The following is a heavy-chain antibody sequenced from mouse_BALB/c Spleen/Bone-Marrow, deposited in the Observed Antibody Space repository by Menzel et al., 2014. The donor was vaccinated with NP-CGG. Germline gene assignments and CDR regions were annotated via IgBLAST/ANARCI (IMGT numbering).Heavy chain of an antibody. CDR2: IGTGGGT. Sequence: QVQLKQSGPGLVAPSQSLSITCAVSGFSLKNYGVHWVRQPPGKGLEWLGVIGTGGGTNYNSALMSRLSISIDNSKSXVFLKKSTLQTDNTHLCYCAREMAYSKWYFEVWGAGTPGTVSP. J-gene: IGHJ1*01. V-gene: IGHV2-9*02. CDR3: AREMAYSKWYFEV. D-gene: IGHD2-5*01. CDR1: GFSLKNYG.